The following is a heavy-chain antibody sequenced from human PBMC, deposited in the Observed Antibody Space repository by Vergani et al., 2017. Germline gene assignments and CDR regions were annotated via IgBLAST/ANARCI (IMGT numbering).Heavy chain of an antibody. CDR1: GFTFSSYA. J-gene: IGHJ4*02. CDR3: ASAPPWGGYNPVDY. V-gene: IGHV3-30-3*01. CDR2: ISYDGSNK. Sequence: QVQLVESGGGVVQPGRSLRLSCAASGFTFSSYAMHWVRQAPGKGLEWVAVISYDGSNKYYADSVKGRFTISRDNSKNTLYLQMNSLRAEDTAVYYCASAPPWGGYNPVDYWGQGTLVTVSS. D-gene: IGHD3-3*01.